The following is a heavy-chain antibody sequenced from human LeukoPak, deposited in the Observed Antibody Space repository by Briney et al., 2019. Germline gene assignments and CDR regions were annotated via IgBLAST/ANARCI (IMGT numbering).Heavy chain of an antibody. D-gene: IGHD3-16*01. CDR2: ISAYNGNT. J-gene: IGHJ4*02. Sequence: GASVKVSCKASVYTFTSYGISWVRQAPGQGLEGMGWISAYNGNTNYAQKLQGRGTMTTDTSTSTAYMELRSLRSDDTAVYYCARDWGRVSDYWCQGTLATVSS. CDR1: VYTFTSYG. CDR3: ARDWGRVSDY. V-gene: IGHV1-18*01.